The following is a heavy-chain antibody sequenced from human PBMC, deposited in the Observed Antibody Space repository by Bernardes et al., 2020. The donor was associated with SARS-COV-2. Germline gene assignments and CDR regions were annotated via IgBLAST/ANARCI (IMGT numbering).Heavy chain of an antibody. D-gene: IGHD2-8*01. CDR3: AKEWDTVPGNAFDI. Sequence: GGSLRLSCAASGFIFSDYYMSWIRQAPGKGLEWVSYIDSSDSIRNYADSVKGRFTISRDNAKNSLYLQMNSLRAEDTAVYYCAKEWDTVPGNAFDIWGHGTLVTVSS. CDR2: IDSSDSIR. V-gene: IGHV3-11*01. J-gene: IGHJ3*02. CDR1: GFIFSDYY.